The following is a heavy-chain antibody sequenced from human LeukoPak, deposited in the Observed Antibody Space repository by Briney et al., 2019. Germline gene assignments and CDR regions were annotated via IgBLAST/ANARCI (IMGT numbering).Heavy chain of an antibody. CDR3: ARQWSGWSIDY. J-gene: IGHJ4*02. V-gene: IGHV4-4*07. CDR2: IHASGST. D-gene: IGHD6-19*01. CDR1: GGSISGYY. Sequence: PSETLSLTCTVSGGSISGYYWIWIRQPAGKGLEWIGRIHASGSTDYNPSLKSRVTMSVDTSTNQFSLKLSSVTAADTAVYYSARQWSGWSIDYWGQGTPVTVSS.